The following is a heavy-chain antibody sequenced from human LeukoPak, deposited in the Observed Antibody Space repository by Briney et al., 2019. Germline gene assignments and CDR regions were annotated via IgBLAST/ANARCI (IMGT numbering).Heavy chain of an antibody. CDR3: AKDVESGYGGF. CDR2: ISYDGSNK. V-gene: IGHV3-30*18. Sequence: GGSLRLSCAASGFTFSSYGMHWVRQAPGKGLEWVAVISYDGSNKHYADSVKGRFTISRDNSKNTLYLQMNSLRAEDTAVYYCAKDVESGYGGFWGQGNLVTVSS. CDR1: GFTFSSYG. J-gene: IGHJ4*02. D-gene: IGHD3-3*01.